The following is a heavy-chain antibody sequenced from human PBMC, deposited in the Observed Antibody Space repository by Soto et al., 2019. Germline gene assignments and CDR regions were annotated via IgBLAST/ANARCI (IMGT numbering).Heavy chain of an antibody. D-gene: IGHD6-13*01. CDR3: ARVPSSSYRYFDY. CDR2: IYSAGSA. J-gene: IGHJ4*02. V-gene: IGHV3-66*01. Sequence: EVQLVESGGGLDQPGGSLRLSCAASGFTGSSYYMSWVRQAPGTGLEWVSVIYSAGSADFADSVKGRFTISRDNSKNTLYFQMSSLRAEDTAVYYCARVPSSSYRYFDYWGQGTLVTVSS. CDR1: GFTGSSYY.